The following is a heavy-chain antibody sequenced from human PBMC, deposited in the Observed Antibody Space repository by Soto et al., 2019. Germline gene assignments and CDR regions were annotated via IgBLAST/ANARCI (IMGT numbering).Heavy chain of an antibody. J-gene: IGHJ2*01. CDR2: MNPNSGNT. Sequence: QVQLLQSGAEVKKPGTSVRVSCRASGYTFKDYDINWVRRAPGQGLEGMGWMNPNSGNTAYARKFHARITMTRSVSARTAFMELSSLPPEDTAVYYCARRMTWSLWCFDLWGSGTQVTLSS. V-gene: IGHV1-8*01. CDR3: ARRMTWSLWCFDL. D-gene: IGHD3-3*01. CDR1: GYTFKDYD.